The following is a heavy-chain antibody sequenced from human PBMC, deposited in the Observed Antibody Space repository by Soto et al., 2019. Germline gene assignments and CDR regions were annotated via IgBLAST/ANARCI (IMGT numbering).Heavy chain of an antibody. V-gene: IGHV3-23*01. D-gene: IGHD3-22*01. CDR1: GFTFSSYA. Sequence: LRLSCAASGFTFSSYAMSWVRQAPGKGLEWVSAISGSGGSTYYADSVKGRFTISRDNSKNTLYLQINSLRAEDTAVYYCAKNRYDSSGYYPAFDIWGQGTMVTVSS. CDR2: ISGSGGST. J-gene: IGHJ3*02. CDR3: AKNRYDSSGYYPAFDI.